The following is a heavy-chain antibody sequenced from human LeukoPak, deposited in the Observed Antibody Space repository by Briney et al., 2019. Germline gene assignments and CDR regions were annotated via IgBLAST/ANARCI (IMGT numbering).Heavy chain of an antibody. Sequence: PSETLSLTCVVSGDSVSSSHWNWIRQLPGKGLEWIGCLSYTGKTDYNPSLTSRVTLSLDPYNNQVSLKVRSVTAADTAIYYCSEGYFEPFDHWGQGTLVTVSS. CDR3: SEGYFEPFDH. J-gene: IGHJ4*02. CDR1: GDSVSSSH. V-gene: IGHV4-59*02. CDR2: LSYTGKT. D-gene: IGHD3-22*01.